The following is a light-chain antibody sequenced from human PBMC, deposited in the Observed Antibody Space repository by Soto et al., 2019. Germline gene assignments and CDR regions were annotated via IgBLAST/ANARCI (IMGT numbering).Light chain of an antibody. J-gene: IGKJ1*01. Sequence: DIQMTQSPSTLSGAVLERVTITCRASQTISSWLAWYQQKPGKAPKLLIYKASTLKSGVPSRFSGSGSGTEFTLTISSLQPDDFATYYCQHYNRYSEAFGQRTKVDFK. V-gene: IGKV1-5*03. CDR2: KAS. CDR1: QTISSW. CDR3: QHYNRYSEA.